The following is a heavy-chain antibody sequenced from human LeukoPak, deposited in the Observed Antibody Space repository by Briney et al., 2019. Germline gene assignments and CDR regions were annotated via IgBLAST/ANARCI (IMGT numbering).Heavy chain of an antibody. CDR2: ISGSGDRT. J-gene: IGHJ4*02. CDR1: GFTVVSNA. Sequence: PGGSLRLSCAASGFTVVSNAMSWVRQAPGKGLEWVSAISGSGDRTRYADSVKGRFTISRDTSKSTLFLQMNSLRAEDTAVYYCAKLLRGVVVPYFDYWGQGTLVTVSS. CDR3: AKLLRGVVVPYFDY. D-gene: IGHD3-10*01. V-gene: IGHV3-23*01.